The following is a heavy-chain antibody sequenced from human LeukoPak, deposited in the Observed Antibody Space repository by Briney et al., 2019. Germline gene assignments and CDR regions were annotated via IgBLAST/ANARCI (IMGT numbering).Heavy chain of an antibody. Sequence: ASVKVSCKASGYTFTSYGISWVRQAPGQGLEWMGWISAYNGNTNYAQKFQGRVTMTEDTSTDTAYMELSSLRSEDTAVYYCATIDDYWGQGTLVTVSS. CDR1: GYTFTSYG. V-gene: IGHV1-18*01. D-gene: IGHD1-1*01. J-gene: IGHJ4*02. CDR3: ATIDDY. CDR2: ISAYNGNT.